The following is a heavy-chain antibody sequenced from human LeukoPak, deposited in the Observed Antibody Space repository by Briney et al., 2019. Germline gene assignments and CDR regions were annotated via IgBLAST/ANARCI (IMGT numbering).Heavy chain of an antibody. CDR3: ARVLAYYFDY. D-gene: IGHD2-8*02. Sequence: PGGSLGLSCAASGFSFSDYYMSWIRQAPGKGLEWVSYISSTSSYTNYADSVKGRFAISRDNAKNSLYLQMNSLRAEDTAVYYCARVLAYYFDYWGQGTLVTVSS. J-gene: IGHJ4*02. V-gene: IGHV3-11*05. CDR2: ISSTSSYT. CDR1: GFSFSDYY.